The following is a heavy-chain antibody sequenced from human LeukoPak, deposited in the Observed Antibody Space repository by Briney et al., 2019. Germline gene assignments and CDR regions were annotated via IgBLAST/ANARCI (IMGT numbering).Heavy chain of an antibody. D-gene: IGHD6-13*01. V-gene: IGHV4-38-2*01. J-gene: IGHJ3*01. CDR3: ARLSVASAGT. CDR2: IYHSGST. Sequence: SETLSLTCAVSGYSLSSGYYWGWIRQPPGKGLEWIGSIYHSGSTYYNPSLKSRVTISVDTSKHQFSLKLSSVTAAYTAVYYCARLSVASAGTWGQGTMVTVSS. CDR1: GYSLSSGYY.